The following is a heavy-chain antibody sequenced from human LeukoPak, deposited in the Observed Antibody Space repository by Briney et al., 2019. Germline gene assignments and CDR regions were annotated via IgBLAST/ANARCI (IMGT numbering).Heavy chain of an antibody. D-gene: IGHD6-19*01. CDR2: IKPDGSEK. CDR1: GITFGSYW. V-gene: IGHV3-7*05. J-gene: IGHJ4*02. CDR3: ARGRMAVAGSYEY. Sequence: PGGSLRLSCAASGITFGSYWMTWVRQAPGKGLECVANIKPDGSEKHYVDSVEGRFTIPRDNAKNSLFLEMNSLRAEGTAVYYCARGRMAVAGSYEYWGQGTLVTVSS.